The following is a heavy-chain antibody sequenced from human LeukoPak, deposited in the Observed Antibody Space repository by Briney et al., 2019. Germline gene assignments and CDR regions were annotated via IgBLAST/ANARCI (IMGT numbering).Heavy chain of an antibody. CDR2: MNPNSGNT. CDR3: ARGGGCYDILTGSLDY. D-gene: IGHD3-9*01. J-gene: IGHJ4*02. V-gene: IGHV1-8*03. CDR1: GYTFTSYD. Sequence: ASVKVSCKASGYTFTSYDINWVRQATGQGLEWMGWMNPNSGNTGYAQKFQGRVTITRNTSISTAYMELSSLRSEDTAVYYCARGGGCYDILTGSLDYWGQGTLVTVSS.